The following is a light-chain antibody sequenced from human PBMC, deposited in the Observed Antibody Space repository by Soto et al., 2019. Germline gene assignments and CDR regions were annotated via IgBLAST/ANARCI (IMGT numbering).Light chain of an antibody. J-gene: IGKJ1*01. CDR3: QHYGGMWT. CDR2: DAS. CDR1: QNIWRL. V-gene: IGKV1-5*01. Sequence: DIQMTQSPSSVSASVGDRVTITCRASQNIWRLLAWYQQKPGKAPKLLIYDASSLEYGVPSRFSGSGFGTEFILTISSLQPDDFATYWCQHYGGMWTFGQGTKVDNK.